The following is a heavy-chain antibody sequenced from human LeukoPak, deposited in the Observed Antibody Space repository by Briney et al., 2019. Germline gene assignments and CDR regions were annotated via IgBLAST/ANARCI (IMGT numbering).Heavy chain of an antibody. V-gene: IGHV4-30-2*01. CDR2: IYHSGST. D-gene: IGHD1-7*01. J-gene: IGHJ4*02. CDR3: AACGLELRSLDY. Sequence: SETLSLTCTVSGGSISSGGYYWSWIRQPPGKGLEWIGYIYHSGSTYYNPSLKSRVTISVDRSKNQFSLKLSSVTAADTAVYYCAACGLELRSLDYWGQGTLVTVSS. CDR1: GGSISSGGYY.